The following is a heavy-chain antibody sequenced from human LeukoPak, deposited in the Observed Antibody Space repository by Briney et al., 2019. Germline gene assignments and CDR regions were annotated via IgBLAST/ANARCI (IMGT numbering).Heavy chain of an antibody. V-gene: IGHV3-23*01. Sequence: GGSLRLSCAASGFTFSSYAMSWVRQAPGKGPEWVSAISGSGGSTYYADSVKGRFTISRDNSKNTLYLQMNSLRAEDTAVYYCAKVRGYSSGWYYFDYWGQGTLVTVSS. CDR1: GFTFSSYA. CDR2: ISGSGGST. J-gene: IGHJ4*02. D-gene: IGHD6-19*01. CDR3: AKVRGYSSGWYYFDY.